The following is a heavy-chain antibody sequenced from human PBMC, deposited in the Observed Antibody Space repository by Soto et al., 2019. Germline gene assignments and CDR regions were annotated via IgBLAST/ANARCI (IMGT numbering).Heavy chain of an antibody. CDR1: GFTFSDYD. V-gene: IGHV3-64*01. CDR3: VRDPSFDY. J-gene: IGHJ4*02. CDR2: ISSNGGIT. Sequence: EVQLVESGGGLVQPGGSLRLSCAASGFTFSDYDMVWVRQAPGKGLEYISAISSNGGITYYANSVKGRFTISRDNSKNTLYLQMGSRRAEDMAVYYCVRDPSFDYWGQGTLVTVSS.